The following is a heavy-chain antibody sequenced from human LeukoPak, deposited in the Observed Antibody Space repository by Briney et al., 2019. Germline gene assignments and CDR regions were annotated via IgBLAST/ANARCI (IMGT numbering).Heavy chain of an antibody. V-gene: IGHV3-30*18. Sequence: GRSLRLSCAASGFTFSSYDIHWVREAPGKGLEWVAVISYDGNNKYYADSVKGRFTISRDNSKNTLYLQMNSLRAEDTAVYYCAKEISSWYFGYWGEGTLVTVSS. CDR1: GFTFSSYD. CDR2: ISYDGNNK. J-gene: IGHJ4*02. D-gene: IGHD6-6*01. CDR3: AKEISSWYFGY.